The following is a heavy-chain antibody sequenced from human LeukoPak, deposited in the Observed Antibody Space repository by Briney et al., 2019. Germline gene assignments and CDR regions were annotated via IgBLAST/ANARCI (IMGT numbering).Heavy chain of an antibody. J-gene: IGHJ3*02. CDR2: ISSSSSYI. CDR3: ARISRSTSPIGAFDI. D-gene: IGHD2-2*01. Sequence: GGPLRLSCAASGFTFSSYSMNWVRQAPGKGLEWVSSISSSSSYIYYADSVKGRFTISRDNAKNSLYLQMNSLRAEDTAVYYCARISRSTSPIGAFDIWGQGTMVTVSS. CDR1: GFTFSSYS. V-gene: IGHV3-21*01.